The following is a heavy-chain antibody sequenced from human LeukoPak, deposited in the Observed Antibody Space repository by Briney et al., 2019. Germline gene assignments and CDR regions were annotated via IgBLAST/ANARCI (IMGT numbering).Heavy chain of an antibody. CDR2: IYSGGST. CDR1: GFTVSSNY. Sequence: GGSLRLSCAASGFTVSSNYMSWVRQAPGKGLEWVSVIYSGGSTYYADSVKGRFTISRDNSKNTLYLQMNSLRAEDTAVYYCARVMLWLGHFDYWGQGTLVTVSS. V-gene: IGHV3-53*01. J-gene: IGHJ4*02. CDR3: ARVMLWLGHFDY. D-gene: IGHD5-18*01.